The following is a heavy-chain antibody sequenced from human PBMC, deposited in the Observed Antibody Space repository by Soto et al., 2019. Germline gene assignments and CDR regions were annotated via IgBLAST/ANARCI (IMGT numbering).Heavy chain of an antibody. J-gene: IGHJ3*02. D-gene: IGHD5-18*01. CDR1: GFTFSSYG. V-gene: IGHV3-33*01. CDR2: IWYDGSNK. CDR3: ARDLGRDTAMDHDAFDI. Sequence: PGGSLRLSCAASGFTFSSYGMHWVRQAPGKGLEWVAVIWYDGSNKYYADSVKGRFTISRDNSKNTLYLQMNSLRAEDTAVYYCARDLGRDTAMDHDAFDIWGQGTMVTVSS.